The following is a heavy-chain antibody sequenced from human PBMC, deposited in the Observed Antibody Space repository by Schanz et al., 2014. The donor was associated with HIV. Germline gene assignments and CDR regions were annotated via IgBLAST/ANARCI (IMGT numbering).Heavy chain of an antibody. D-gene: IGHD3-16*01. CDR1: GFKFTDSW. J-gene: IGHJ3*02. CDR3: ARPISMIVLDAFDI. Sequence: EVQLVESGGGLVRPGGSLTLSCVASGFKFTDSWMHWVRQVPGKGPVWVARIKYNGSTKEYADSVKGRFAISRDNAKNTVYLQMDSLRAEDTAVYYCARPISMIVLDAFDIWGQGTMVTVS. CDR2: IKYNGSTK. V-gene: IGHV3-74*01.